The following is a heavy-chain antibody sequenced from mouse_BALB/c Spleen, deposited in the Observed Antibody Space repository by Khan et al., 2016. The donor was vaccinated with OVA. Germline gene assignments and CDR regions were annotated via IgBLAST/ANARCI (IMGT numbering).Heavy chain of an antibody. J-gene: IGHJ1*01. Sequence: EVKLQESGPDLVKPGASVKISCKASGYSFTGYYLHWVKQSHGKSLEWIGHVNPNNGGTSYNQKFKGKAILTVDKSSNTAYMELRSLTSEDSAVYFCAIYHGYFDVWGAGTTVTVSS. V-gene: IGHV1-26*01. D-gene: IGHD1-1*01. CDR3: AIYHGYFDV. CDR2: VNPNNGGT. CDR1: GYSFTGYY.